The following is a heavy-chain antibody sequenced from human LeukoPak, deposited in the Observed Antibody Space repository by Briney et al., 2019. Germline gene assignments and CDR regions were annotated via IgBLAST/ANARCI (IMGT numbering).Heavy chain of an antibody. J-gene: IGHJ4*02. V-gene: IGHV3-7*01. CDR1: GFTFSSYW. CDR2: IKQDGSEK. Sequence: GGSLRLSCAASGFTFSSYWRRWVRQAPGKGLEWVANIKQDGSEKYYVDSVKGRFTISRDNAKNSLYLQMNSLRAEDTAVYYCARDKRSYGFDYWGQGTLVTVSS. CDR3: ARDKRSYGFDY. D-gene: IGHD3-16*01.